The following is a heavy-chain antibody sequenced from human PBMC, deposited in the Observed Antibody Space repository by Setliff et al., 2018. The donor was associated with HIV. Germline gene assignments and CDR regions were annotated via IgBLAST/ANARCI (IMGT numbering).Heavy chain of an antibody. Sequence: QAGGSLRLSCAASGFTFSGSAMHWVRQASGKGLEWVGRIRSKANSYATAYAASVKGRFTISRDDSKNTAYLQMNSLKTEDTAVYYCTHYYDSSGYYSGFDYWGQGTLVTVSS. D-gene: IGHD3-22*01. V-gene: IGHV3-73*01. CDR2: IRSKANSYAT. CDR1: GFTFSGSA. J-gene: IGHJ4*02. CDR3: THYYDSSGYYSGFDY.